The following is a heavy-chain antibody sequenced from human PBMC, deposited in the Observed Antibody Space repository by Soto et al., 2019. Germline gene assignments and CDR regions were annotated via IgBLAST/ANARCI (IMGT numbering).Heavy chain of an antibody. CDR2: IVVGSGNT. J-gene: IGHJ6*02. CDR1: GFTFTSSA. D-gene: IGHD3-16*01. Sequence: QMQLVQSGPEVKKPGTSVKVSCKASGFTFTSSAVQWVRQARGQRLEWIGWIVVGSGNTNYAQKFQERVTITRDMARSTAYMELRSLRSDDTAVYYCEAAVTWRGRYYYGMDVWGQGTTVTVSS. V-gene: IGHV1-58*01. CDR3: EAAVTWRGRYYYGMDV.